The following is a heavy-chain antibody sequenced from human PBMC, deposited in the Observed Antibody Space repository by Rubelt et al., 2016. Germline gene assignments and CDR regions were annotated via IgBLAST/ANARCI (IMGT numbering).Heavy chain of an antibody. CDR3: ARVGAMYYYYGMDV. CDR1: GSSVSSYY. Sequence: QVQLQESGPGLVKPSETLSLTCTVSGSSVSSYYWTWIRQPPGKGLEWIGYTYDSGTTNYNPSLKSRVSNTVNTSKNQFPLRLRSVTAADTAVYYGARVGAMYYYYGMDVWGQGTTVTGSS. V-gene: IGHV4-59*02. CDR2: TYDSGTT. D-gene: IGHD1-26*01. J-gene: IGHJ6*02.